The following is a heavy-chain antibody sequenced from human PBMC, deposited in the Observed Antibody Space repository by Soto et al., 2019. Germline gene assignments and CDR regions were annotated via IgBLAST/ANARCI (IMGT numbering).Heavy chain of an antibody. J-gene: IGHJ6*02. CDR3: ARDNDRLQLGGNYYYILDV. V-gene: IGHV1-69*12. CDR1: GGTFSSSA. CDR2: IIPLFRTP. Sequence: QVQLVQSGAEMKEPGSSVKVSCKTSGGTFSSSAISWLRQAPGQGLEWMGGIIPLFRTPDYAQKFQRRVTIAADDSTSTAYMELSSLRSEDTAVYYCARDNDRLQLGGNYYYILDVWGQGTTITVSS. D-gene: IGHD4-4*01.